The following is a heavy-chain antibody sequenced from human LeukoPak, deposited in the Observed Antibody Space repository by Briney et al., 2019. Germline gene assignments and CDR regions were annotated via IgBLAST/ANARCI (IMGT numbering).Heavy chain of an antibody. D-gene: IGHD3-10*01. CDR3: ANVLGTGNAFDI. Sequence: GGPLRLSCAASGFTFSRYGMHWVRQAPGKGLEWVAVISYDGSNKYYADSVKGRSTITRDNSKNTLYLQMNSLRAEDTAVYYCANVLGTGNAFDIWGQGTMVTVSS. V-gene: IGHV3-30*18. CDR2: ISYDGSNK. J-gene: IGHJ3*02. CDR1: GFTFSRYG.